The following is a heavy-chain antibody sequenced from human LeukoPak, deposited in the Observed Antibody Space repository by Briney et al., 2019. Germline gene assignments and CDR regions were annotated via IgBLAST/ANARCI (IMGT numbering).Heavy chain of an antibody. J-gene: IGHJ5*02. CDR2: INPNSGGT. CDR1: GYTFTGYY. Sequence: ASVKVSCKASGYTFTGYYMHWVRQAPGQGLEWMGWINPNSGGTNYAQKFQGRVTMTRDTSISTAYMELSRLRSDDTAVYYCARDPHTIRGPAFLVFDPWGQGTLVTVSS. V-gene: IGHV1-2*02. CDR3: ARDPHTIRGPAFLVFDP. D-gene: IGHD3-3*01.